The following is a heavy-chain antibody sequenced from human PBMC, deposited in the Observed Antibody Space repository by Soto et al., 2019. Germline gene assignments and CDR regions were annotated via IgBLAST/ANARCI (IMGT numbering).Heavy chain of an antibody. J-gene: IGHJ6*03. CDR3: ARVYAHGDYPYYYYYMDV. Sequence: EVQLVESVGGLVKPGGSLRLSCSASGVTFSSYIMKWVRQPPGKGLEWVSSISSSSSYIYYADSVKGRFTISRDNAKNSLYLQMHNLRAQDTAVYYCARVYAHGDYPYYYYYMDVWGKGTTVTVSS. V-gene: IGHV3-21*01. CDR2: ISSSSSYI. CDR1: GVTFSSYI. D-gene: IGHD4-17*01.